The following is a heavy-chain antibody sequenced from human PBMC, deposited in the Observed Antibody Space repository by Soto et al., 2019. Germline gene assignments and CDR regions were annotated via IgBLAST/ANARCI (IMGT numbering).Heavy chain of an antibody. CDR3: AITTDFWSGYYIGY. CDR2: IYYSGST. J-gene: IGHJ4*02. Sequence: KTSETLSLTCTVSGGSISSSSYYWGWIRQPPGKGLEWIGSIYYSGSTYYNPSLKSRVTISVDASKNQFSLKLSSVTAADTAVYYCAITTDFWSGYYIGYWGQGTLVTVSS. CDR1: GGSISSSSYY. D-gene: IGHD3-3*01. V-gene: IGHV4-39*01.